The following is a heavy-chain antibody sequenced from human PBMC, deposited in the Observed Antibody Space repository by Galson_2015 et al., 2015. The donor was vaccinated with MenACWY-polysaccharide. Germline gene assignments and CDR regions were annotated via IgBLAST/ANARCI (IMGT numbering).Heavy chain of an antibody. D-gene: IGHD2-21*02. CDR1: GDSVSYGVISH. CDR3: ARGVYCGDDCYSGTDY. V-gene: IGHV4-31*03. CDR2: ILGSGST. J-gene: IGHJ4*02. Sequence: LSLTCSVSGDSVSYGVISHWTWIRQLPGKGLEWIGFILGSGSTFYNPSLRSRVSISRETSKNQFSLTLSSVTGADTAVYYCARGVYCGDDCYSGTDYWGQGTPVTVSS.